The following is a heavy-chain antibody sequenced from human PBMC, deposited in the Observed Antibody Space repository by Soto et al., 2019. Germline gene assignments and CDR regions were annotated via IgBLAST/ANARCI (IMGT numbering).Heavy chain of an antibody. Sequence: SETLSLTCTVSGGSISSGDDFWSWIRQSPGKGLEWIGYIYYSGSTYYNPSLNSRATISIDTSRRQVYLRLNSVTAADTAVYYCARAQRAADGTVKWFDPWGQGTLVTVSS. CDR3: ARAQRAADGTVKWFDP. D-gene: IGHD6-13*01. V-gene: IGHV4-30-4*08. J-gene: IGHJ5*02. CDR2: IYYSGST. CDR1: GGSISSGDDF.